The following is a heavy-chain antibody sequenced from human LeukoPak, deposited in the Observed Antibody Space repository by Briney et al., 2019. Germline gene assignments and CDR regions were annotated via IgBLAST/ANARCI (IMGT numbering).Heavy chain of an antibody. Sequence: GGSLRLSCAASGFTFSSHAMHWVRQAPGKGLEYVSVINDNGGSTYYADSVKGRFTISRDNSKYTLYLQMSSLRAEDTAIYYCVKVEGSTGVNYYFDYWGQGTLVTVSS. CDR2: INDNGGST. J-gene: IGHJ4*02. D-gene: IGHD1-7*01. CDR1: GFTFSSHA. V-gene: IGHV3-64D*06. CDR3: VKVEGSTGVNYYFDY.